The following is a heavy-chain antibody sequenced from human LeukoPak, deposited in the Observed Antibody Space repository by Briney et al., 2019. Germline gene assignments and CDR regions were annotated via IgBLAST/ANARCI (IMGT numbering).Heavy chain of an antibody. V-gene: IGHV1-69*05. D-gene: IGHD3-22*01. Sequence: SVKVSCKASVGTFSSYAISWVRQAPGQGPEWMGGIIPIFGTANYAQKFQGRDTITTDESTSTAYMELSSLRSEDTAVYYCAIGRSGYYYRFDYWGQGTLVTVSS. CDR3: AIGRSGYYYRFDY. CDR2: IIPIFGTA. CDR1: VGTFSSYA. J-gene: IGHJ4*02.